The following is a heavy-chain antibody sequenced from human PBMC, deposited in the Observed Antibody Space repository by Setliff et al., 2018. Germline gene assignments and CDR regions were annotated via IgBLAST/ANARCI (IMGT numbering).Heavy chain of an antibody. D-gene: IGHD4-4*01. CDR1: GGSISRSSYY. CDR2: IYYSGTT. Sequence: PSETLSLTCTVSGGSISRSSYYWTWIRQPPGKALEWIGYIYYSGTTNYSPSLKSRVTISIDMSKNQFSLKLNSVTAADTAVYYRARGAYIGLDYWGQGTLVTVSS. J-gene: IGHJ4*02. CDR3: ARGAYIGLDY. V-gene: IGHV4-61*01.